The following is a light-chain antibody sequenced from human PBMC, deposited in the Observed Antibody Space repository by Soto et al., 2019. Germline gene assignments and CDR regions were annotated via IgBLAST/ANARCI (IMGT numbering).Light chain of an antibody. CDR2: AAS. CDR1: QSIRTN. Sequence: EIMMTQSPATVSVSPGERSTLSCRASQSIRTNVAWYQQKPGQALRLLIYAASTRATGLSSRFSGSGSGTEFTLTICSLQSEDVAIYYCQQYNDWPPLTFGGGTRLEI. J-gene: IGKJ4*02. CDR3: QQYNDWPPLT. V-gene: IGKV3-15*01.